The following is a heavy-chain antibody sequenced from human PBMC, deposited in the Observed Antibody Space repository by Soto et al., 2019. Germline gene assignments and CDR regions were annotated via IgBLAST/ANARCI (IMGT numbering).Heavy chain of an antibody. CDR3: AKRFSYCFGS. J-gene: IGHJ4*02. CDR1: GFTFSSYA. Sequence: GGSLILSCAAAGFTFSSYAMSWVRQAPGEGLEWVSTISDSGGNTLYADSVKGRFTISRDNSKNTLYLQMNGLRADDTAVYYCAKRFSYCFGSWGQGTLVTSPQ. V-gene: IGHV3-23*01. CDR2: ISDSGGNT.